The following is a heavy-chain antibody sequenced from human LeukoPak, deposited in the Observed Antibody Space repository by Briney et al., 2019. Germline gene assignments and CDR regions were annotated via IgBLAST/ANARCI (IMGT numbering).Heavy chain of an antibody. J-gene: IGHJ1*01. D-gene: IGHD3-16*01. CDR2: INHSGST. Sequence: SETLSLTCAVYGGSFSGYYWSWIRQPPGKGLEGIGEINHSGSTNCNPSLKSRVTISVDTSKTQFSLTLSSVTAADTAVYYCARGRRPSMISESFQHWGQGTLVTVSS. V-gene: IGHV4-34*01. CDR3: ARGRRPSMISESFQH. CDR1: GGSFSGYY.